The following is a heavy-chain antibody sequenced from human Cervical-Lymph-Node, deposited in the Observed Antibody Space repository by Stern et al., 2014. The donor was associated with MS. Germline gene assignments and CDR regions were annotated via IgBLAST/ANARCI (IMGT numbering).Heavy chain of an antibody. J-gene: IGHJ6*02. D-gene: IGHD6-19*01. CDR2: INPSGGNK. V-gene: IGHV1-46*01. CDR3: AREVAGHRLGMMDV. CDR1: GYTITSYY. Sequence: QVQLVESGAEVKKPGASVKVSCKASGYTITSYYMHWVRQAPGQGLEWMGIINPSGGNKSYAQKFQGRVTMTRDTSTSTVYMELSSLRSEDTAVYYCAREVAGHRLGMMDVWGQGTTVTVSS.